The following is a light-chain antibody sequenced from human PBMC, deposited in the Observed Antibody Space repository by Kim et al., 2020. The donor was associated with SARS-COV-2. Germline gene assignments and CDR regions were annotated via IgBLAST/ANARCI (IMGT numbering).Light chain of an antibody. CDR3: NSRDSSGNHWV. CDR1: SLRNYY. V-gene: IGLV3-19*01. CDR2: GKN. J-gene: IGLJ3*02. Sequence: ALGQTVRITCQGDSLRNYYASWYQQKPGQAPVLVIYGKNNRPSGIPGRFSGSSSGNTASLTITGAQAEDEADYYCNSRDSSGNHWVFGGGTQLTVL.